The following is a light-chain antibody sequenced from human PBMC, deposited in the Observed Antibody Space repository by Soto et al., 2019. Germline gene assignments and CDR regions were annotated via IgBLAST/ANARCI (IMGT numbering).Light chain of an antibody. J-gene: IGKJ5*01. CDR1: QTIINW. CDR3: QQLSSNTLS. CDR2: AAS. V-gene: IGKV1-5*01. Sequence: IQITQSPPPLSASVGDRLTITFRASQTIINWLAWYQQKPGVAARLLIYAASTLERGVPSRFSGSGSGTEFTLTISSLLPEDFAAVYCQQLSSNTLSFGEGTRLEIK.